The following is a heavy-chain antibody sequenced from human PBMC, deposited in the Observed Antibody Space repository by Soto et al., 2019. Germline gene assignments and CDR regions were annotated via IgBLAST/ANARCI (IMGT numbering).Heavy chain of an antibody. CDR1: GFTFSSYG. D-gene: IGHD1-7*01. Sequence: QVQLVESGGGVVQPGRSLRLSCAASGFTFSSYGMHWVRQAPGKGLEWVAVISYDGSNIYYADSVKGRFTISRDKSKNTLYLQMNSLRAKDTAVYYCAKPTRELVDYYYGMDVWGQGTTVTVSS. J-gene: IGHJ6*02. CDR3: AKPTRELVDYYYGMDV. CDR2: ISYDGSNI. V-gene: IGHV3-30*18.